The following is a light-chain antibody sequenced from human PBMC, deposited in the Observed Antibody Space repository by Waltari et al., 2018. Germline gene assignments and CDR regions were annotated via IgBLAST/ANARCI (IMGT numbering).Light chain of an antibody. CDR1: QSVSSSY. J-gene: IGKJ1*01. V-gene: IGKV3-20*01. CDR2: GAS. CDR3: QQYGSSSWT. Sequence: EIVLTQSPGTLSLSPGDRATPPCRASQSVSSSYLAWYQQKPGQAPRLLIYGASSRATGIPDRFSGSGSGTDFTLTISRLEPEDFAVYYCQQYGSSSWTFGQGTKVEIK.